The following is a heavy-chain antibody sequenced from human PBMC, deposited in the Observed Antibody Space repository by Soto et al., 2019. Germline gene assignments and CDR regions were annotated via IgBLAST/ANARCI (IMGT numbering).Heavy chain of an antibody. Sequence: GASVKVSCKASGYTFTSYGISWVRQAPGQGLEWMGWISAYNGNTNYAQKLQGRVTMTTDTSTSTAYMELRSLRSDDTAVYYCARRHSSSWYNYYYYYGMDVWGQGTTVTVS. CDR2: ISAYNGNT. V-gene: IGHV1-18*04. CDR3: ARRHSSSWYNYYYYYGMDV. D-gene: IGHD6-13*01. J-gene: IGHJ6*02. CDR1: GYTFTSYG.